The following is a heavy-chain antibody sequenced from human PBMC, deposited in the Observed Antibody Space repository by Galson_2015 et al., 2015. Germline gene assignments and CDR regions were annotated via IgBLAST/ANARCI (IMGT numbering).Heavy chain of an antibody. D-gene: IGHD6-19*01. CDR3: ARDRAAYGWPSK. J-gene: IGHJ4*02. V-gene: IGHV3-48*02. CDR1: GFIFSNYN. CDR2: ISTSSSSI. Sequence: SLRLSCAASGFIFSNYNMNWVRQAPGKGLEWVSYISTSSSSIYYADSVKGRFTISRDNAKNSLYLQMNSLRDEDTAMYYCARDRAAYGWPSKWGQGTLVTVSS.